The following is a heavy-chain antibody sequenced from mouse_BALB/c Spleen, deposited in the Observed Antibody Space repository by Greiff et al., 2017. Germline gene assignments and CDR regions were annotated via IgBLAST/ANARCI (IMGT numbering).Heavy chain of an antibody. Sequence: DVKLQESGPGLVKPSQSLSLTCTVTGYSITSDYAWNWIRQFPGNKLEWMGYISYSGSTSYNPSLKSRISITRDTSKNQFFLQLNSVTTEDTATYYCARSGLRSYYFDYWGQGTTLTVSS. D-gene: IGHD1-1*01. CDR3: ARSGLRSYYFDY. V-gene: IGHV3-2*02. J-gene: IGHJ2*01. CDR2: ISYSGST. CDR1: GYSITSDYA.